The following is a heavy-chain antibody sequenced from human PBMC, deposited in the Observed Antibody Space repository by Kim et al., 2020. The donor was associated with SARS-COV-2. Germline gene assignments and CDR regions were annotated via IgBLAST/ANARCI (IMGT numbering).Heavy chain of an antibody. CDR3: ARGVGDSSGYWGDDAFDI. Sequence: GESLKISCKGSGYSFTSYWISWVRQMPGKGLEWMGRIDPSDSYTNYSPSFQGHVTISADKSISTAYLQWSSLKASDTAMYYCARGVGDSSGYWGDDAFDIWGQGTMVTVSS. D-gene: IGHD3-22*01. J-gene: IGHJ3*02. CDR2: IDPSDSYT. CDR1: GYSFTSYW. V-gene: IGHV5-10-1*01.